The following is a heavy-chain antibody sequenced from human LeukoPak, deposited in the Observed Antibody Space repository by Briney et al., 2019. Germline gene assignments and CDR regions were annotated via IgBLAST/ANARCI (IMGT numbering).Heavy chain of an antibody. J-gene: IGHJ4*02. CDR3: ARAIGVGSYCSSTSCLGVFDY. V-gene: IGHV4-30-2*01. D-gene: IGHD2-2*01. Sequence: SETLSLTCAVSGGSISSGGYSWSWIRQPPGKGLEWIGYIYHSGSTYHNPSLKSRVTISVDRSKNQFSLKLSSVTAADTAVYYCARAIGVGSYCSSTSCLGVFDYWGQGTLVTVSS. CDR2: IYHSGST. CDR1: GGSISSGGYS.